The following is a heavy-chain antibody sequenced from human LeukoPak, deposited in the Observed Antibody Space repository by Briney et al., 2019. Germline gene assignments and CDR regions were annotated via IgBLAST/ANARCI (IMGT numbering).Heavy chain of an antibody. Sequence: PSETLSLTCTVSGYSISSGYYWGWIRQPPGKGLEWIGSIYHSGSTYYSPSLRSRVTISVDTSKNQFSLKLSSVTAADTAVYYCARGRRVRGVIPYYYYYGMDVWGQGTTVTVSS. V-gene: IGHV4-38-2*02. CDR3: ARGRRVRGVIPYYYYYGMDV. D-gene: IGHD3-10*01. J-gene: IGHJ6*02. CDR1: GYSISSGYY. CDR2: IYHSGST.